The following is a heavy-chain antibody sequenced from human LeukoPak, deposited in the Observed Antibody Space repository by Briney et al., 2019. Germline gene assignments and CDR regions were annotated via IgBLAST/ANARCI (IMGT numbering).Heavy chain of an antibody. CDR1: GGTFSSYA. CDR2: MNPNSGNT. J-gene: IGHJ4*02. V-gene: IGHV1-8*02. Sequence: ASVKVSCKASGGTFSSYAISWVRQAPGQGLEWMGWMNPNSGNTGYAQKFQGRVTMTRNTSISTAYMELSRLRSDDTAVYYCARSPTTADFDYWGQGTLVTVSS. D-gene: IGHD4-11*01. CDR3: ARSPTTADFDY.